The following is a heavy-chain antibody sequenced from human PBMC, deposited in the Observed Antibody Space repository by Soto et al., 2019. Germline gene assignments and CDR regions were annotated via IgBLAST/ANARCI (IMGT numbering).Heavy chain of an antibody. Sequence: GGSLRLSCAASGFTFSNAWMNWVRQAPGKGLEWVGRIKSKTDGGTTDYAAPVKGRFTISRDDSKNTLYLQMNSLKTEDTAVYYCTTSLPQWLVLLGYDAFDIWGQGTMVTVSS. CDR2: IKSKTDGGTT. J-gene: IGHJ3*02. V-gene: IGHV3-15*07. D-gene: IGHD6-19*01. CDR3: TTSLPQWLVLLGYDAFDI. CDR1: GFTFSNAW.